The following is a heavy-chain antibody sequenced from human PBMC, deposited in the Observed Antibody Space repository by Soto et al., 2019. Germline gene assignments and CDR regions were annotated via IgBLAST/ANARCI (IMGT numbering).Heavy chain of an antibody. CDR2: IYYSGST. V-gene: IGHV4-59*01. J-gene: IGHJ5*02. Sequence: PSETLSLTCTVSGGSISTYYWSWIRQPPGKGLEWIGYIYYSGSTNYNPSLKSRVTISVDTSKNQFSLKLSSVTAADTAVYYCARAPTLLWFGDGPPEYYDPWGQGTLVTVSS. D-gene: IGHD3-10*01. CDR1: GGSISTYY. CDR3: ARAPTLLWFGDGPPEYYDP.